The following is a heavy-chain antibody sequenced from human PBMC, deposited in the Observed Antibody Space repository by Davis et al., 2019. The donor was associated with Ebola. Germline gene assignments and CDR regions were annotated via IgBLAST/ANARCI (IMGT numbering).Heavy chain of an antibody. V-gene: IGHV3-30-3*01. CDR2: ISYDGSNK. CDR3: ARPSWGPYYYYYAMDV. J-gene: IGHJ6*04. Sequence: PGGSLRLSCAASGFTFSSYAMHWVRQAPGKGLEWVAVISYDGSNKYYADSVKGRFTISRDNSKNTLYVQMNSLRAEDTAVYYCARPSWGPYYYYYAMDVWGKGTTVTVSS. CDR1: GFTFSSYA. D-gene: IGHD7-27*01.